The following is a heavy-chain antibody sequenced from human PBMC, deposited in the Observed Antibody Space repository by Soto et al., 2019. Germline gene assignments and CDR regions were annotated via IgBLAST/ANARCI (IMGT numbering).Heavy chain of an antibody. CDR3: VRVRQGSSANNCYFDP. D-gene: IGHD1-1*01. V-gene: IGHV4-59*12. CDR1: GSAITTYY. J-gene: IGHJ5*01. Sequence: SQTLSLTSSVFGSAITTYYGNWLRQSPGKGLAWIGHSNYNQSLRRRVSVSIDSAKNQFSLNLNSVTAADTAIYFCVRVRQGSSANNCYFDPWGQGTQVTVPQ. CDR2: S.